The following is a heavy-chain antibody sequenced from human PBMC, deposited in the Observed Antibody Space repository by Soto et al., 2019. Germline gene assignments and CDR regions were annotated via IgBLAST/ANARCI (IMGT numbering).Heavy chain of an antibody. V-gene: IGHV1-3*01. CDR1: GYTFTSYG. CDR3: VRRHVSATGIDWFDP. CDR2: INAANGDT. J-gene: IGHJ5*02. Sequence: ASVKVSCKASGYTFTSYGIHWVRQAPGQRLEWMGWINAANGDTKYSPKFRGRVTITRDTSASTAYMELSSLRSEDTAVYYCVRRHVSATGIDWFDPWGQGTLVTVSS. D-gene: IGHD6-13*01.